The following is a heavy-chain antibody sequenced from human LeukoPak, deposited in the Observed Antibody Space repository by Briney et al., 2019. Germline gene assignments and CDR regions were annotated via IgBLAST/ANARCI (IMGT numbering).Heavy chain of an antibody. CDR3: AKDASYNWNPVYYCYYGMDV. CDR1: GFTFSSYA. Sequence: GGSLRLSCAASGFTFSSYAMSWVRQAPGKGLEWVSAISGSGGSTYYADSVKGRFTISRDNSKNTLYLQMNSLRAEDTAVYYCAKDASYNWNPVYYCYYGMDVWGQGTTVTVSS. J-gene: IGHJ6*02. CDR2: ISGSGGST. D-gene: IGHD1-20*01. V-gene: IGHV3-23*01.